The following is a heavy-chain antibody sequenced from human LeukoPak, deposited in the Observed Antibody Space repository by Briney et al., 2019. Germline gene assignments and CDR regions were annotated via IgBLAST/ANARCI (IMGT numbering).Heavy chain of an antibody. Sequence: GRSLRLSCAASGFTFSSYGMVWVRQAPGKGLEWVAVISYDGINKYYADSVEGRFTISRDNSKNTLYLQMNSLRAEDTAVYYCAEASLDTDWGVFDYWGQGTLVTVSS. CDR3: AEASLDTDWGVFDY. V-gene: IGHV3-30*18. CDR1: GFTFSSYG. CDR2: ISYDGINK. D-gene: IGHD7-27*01. J-gene: IGHJ4*02.